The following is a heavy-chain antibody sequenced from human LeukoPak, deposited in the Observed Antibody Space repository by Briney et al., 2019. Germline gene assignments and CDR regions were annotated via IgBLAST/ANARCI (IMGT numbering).Heavy chain of an antibody. Sequence: SAKVSCKASGGTFSSYAISWVRQAPGQGLEWMGGIIPIFGTANYAQKFQGRVTITADESTSTAYMELSSLRSEDTAVYYCAGGYCSSTSCYRPYYYYGMDVWGQGTTVTVSS. CDR1: GGTFSSYA. J-gene: IGHJ6*02. CDR3: AGGYCSSTSCYRPYYYYGMDV. V-gene: IGHV1-69*13. D-gene: IGHD2-2*01. CDR2: IIPIFGTA.